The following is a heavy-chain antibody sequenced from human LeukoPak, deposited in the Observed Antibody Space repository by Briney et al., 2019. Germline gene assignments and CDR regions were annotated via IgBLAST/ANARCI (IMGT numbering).Heavy chain of an antibody. CDR2: ISAYNGNT. D-gene: IGHD3-22*01. V-gene: IGHV1-18*01. Sequence: ASVKVSCKASGYTFTSYGISWVRQAPGQGLEWMGWISAYNGNTNYAQKLQGRVTMTRDTSTSTVYMELSSLRSEDTAVYYCARVGYYYDSSGYYPAYWGQGTLVTVSS. J-gene: IGHJ4*02. CDR1: GYTFTSYG. CDR3: ARVGYYYDSSGYYPAY.